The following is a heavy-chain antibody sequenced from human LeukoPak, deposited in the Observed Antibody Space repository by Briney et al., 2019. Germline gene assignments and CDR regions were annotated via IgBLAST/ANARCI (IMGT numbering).Heavy chain of an antibody. V-gene: IGHV3-30-3*01. CDR3: ARDPDYGMDV. Sequence: PGRSLRLSCAASGFTFSSYAMHWVRQAPGKGLEWVAVISYDGSNKYYADSVKGRFTISRDNSKNTQYLQMNSLRAEDTAVYYCARDPDYGMDVWGQGTTVTVSS. CDR1: GFTFSSYA. J-gene: IGHJ6*02. CDR2: ISYDGSNK.